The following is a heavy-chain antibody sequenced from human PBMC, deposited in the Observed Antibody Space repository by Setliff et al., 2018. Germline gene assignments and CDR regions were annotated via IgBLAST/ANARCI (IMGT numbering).Heavy chain of an antibody. J-gene: IGHJ5*02. Sequence: GGSLRLSCTASGFTFGDYAMSWVRQAPGKGLEWVGFSRSKAYGGTTEYAASVKGIFTISRDDSKSIAYLQMNSLRAEDTAVYYCAKDWNDSSGYPVGWFDPWGQGTLVTVSS. CDR3: AKDWNDSSGYPVGWFDP. CDR2: SRSKAYGGTT. V-gene: IGHV3-49*04. CDR1: GFTFGDYA. D-gene: IGHD3-22*01.